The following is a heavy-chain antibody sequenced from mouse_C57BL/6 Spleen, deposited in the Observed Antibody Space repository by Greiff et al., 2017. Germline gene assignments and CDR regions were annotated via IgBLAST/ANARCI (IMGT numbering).Heavy chain of an antibody. D-gene: IGHD1-1*01. Sequence: DVKLVESGGGLVKPGGSLKLSCAASGFTFSDYGMHWVRQAPEKGLEWVAYISSGSSTIYYADTVKGRFTISRDNAKNTPFLQMTSLRSEDTAMYYCAPSYGSSYVEDYYAMDYWGQGTSVTVSS. CDR1: GFTFSDYG. CDR3: APSYGSSYVEDYYAMDY. CDR2: ISSGSSTI. J-gene: IGHJ4*01. V-gene: IGHV5-17*01.